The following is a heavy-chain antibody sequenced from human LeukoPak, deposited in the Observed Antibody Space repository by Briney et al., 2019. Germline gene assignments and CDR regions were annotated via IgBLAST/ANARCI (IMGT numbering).Heavy chain of an antibody. CDR3: ARGGCGGDCNYYYMDV. V-gene: IGHV4-59*01. CDR2: IYFSGTT. J-gene: IGHJ6*03. Sequence: PSETLSLTCTVSGGSISSYYWSWIRQPPGKGLEWMGYIYFSGTTNYNPSLKSRVTKSVDTSKNQFSLKLTSVTAADTAVYYCARGGCGGDCNYYYMDVWGKGTTVTVSS. D-gene: IGHD2-21*02. CDR1: GGSISSYY.